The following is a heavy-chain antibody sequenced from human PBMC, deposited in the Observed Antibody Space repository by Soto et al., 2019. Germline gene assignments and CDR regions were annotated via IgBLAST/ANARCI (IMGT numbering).Heavy chain of an antibody. CDR2: IYYSGTT. V-gene: IGHV4-39*01. CDR1: GDSITSNSYF. Sequence: PSETLSLTCTVSGDSITSNSYFWAWIRQPPGKGLEWIGSIYYSGTTYYNPSLKSRVTISVDRSKNQFSLKLSSVTAADTAVYYCARVYCSGGSCYHLDYWGQGTLVTVSS. J-gene: IGHJ4*02. D-gene: IGHD2-15*01. CDR3: ARVYCSGGSCYHLDY.